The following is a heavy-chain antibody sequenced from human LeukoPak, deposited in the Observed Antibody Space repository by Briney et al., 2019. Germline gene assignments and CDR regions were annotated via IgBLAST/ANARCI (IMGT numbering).Heavy chain of an antibody. Sequence: PSETLSLTCTVSGGSISSYYWSWIRQPPGKGLEWIGYIYYSGSTNYSPSLKSRVTISVDTSKNQFSLKLSSVTAADTAVYYCARRKVAGTDDAFDIWGQGTMVTVPS. CDR1: GGSISSYY. J-gene: IGHJ3*02. D-gene: IGHD6-19*01. CDR2: IYYSGST. CDR3: ARRKVAGTDDAFDI. V-gene: IGHV4-59*08.